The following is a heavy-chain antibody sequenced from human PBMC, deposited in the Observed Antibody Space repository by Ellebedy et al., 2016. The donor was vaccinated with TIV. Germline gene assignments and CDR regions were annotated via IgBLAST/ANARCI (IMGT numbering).Heavy chain of an antibody. D-gene: IGHD3-3*02. CDR1: GFTFSNYA. Sequence: GGSLRLXXAASGFTFSNYAMTWVRQAPGKGLEWVSYVSSTSTTIYYADSVKGRFTLSRDNAKNSLYLQMNSLRVEDTAVYYCARIALAGSWFDPWGHGTLVTVSS. V-gene: IGHV3-48*04. CDR3: ARIALAGSWFDP. J-gene: IGHJ5*02. CDR2: VSSTSTTI.